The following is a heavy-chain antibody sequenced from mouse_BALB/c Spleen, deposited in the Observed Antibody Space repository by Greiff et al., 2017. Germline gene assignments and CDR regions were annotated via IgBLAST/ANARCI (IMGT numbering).Heavy chain of an antibody. CDR3: DRTRNYYAMDY. D-gene: IGHD2-1*01. V-gene: IGHV2-4-1*01. CDR1: GFSLTSYG. J-gene: IGHJ4*01. Sequence: QVQLQQSGPGLVQPSQSLSITCTVSGFSLTSYGVHWVRQSPGKGLEWLGVIWSGGSTDYNAAFISRLSISKDNSKSQVFFKMNSLQADDTAIYYCDRTRNYYAMDYWGQGTSVTVSS. CDR2: IWSGGST.